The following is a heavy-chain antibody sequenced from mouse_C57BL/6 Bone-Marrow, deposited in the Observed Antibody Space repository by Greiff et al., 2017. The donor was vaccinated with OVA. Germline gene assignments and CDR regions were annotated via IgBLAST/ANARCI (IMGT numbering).Heavy chain of an antibody. V-gene: IGHV1-50*01. CDR1: GYTFTSYW. CDR3: ALYPDY. CDR2: IDPSDSYT. Sequence: QVQLQQHGAELVKPGASVKLSCKASGYTFTSYWMQWVKQRPGQGLEWIGEIDPSDSYTNYNQKFKGKATLTVDTSSSTAYMQLSSLTSEDSAVYYCALYPDYWGQGTSVTVSS. J-gene: IGHJ4*01. D-gene: IGHD2-12*01.